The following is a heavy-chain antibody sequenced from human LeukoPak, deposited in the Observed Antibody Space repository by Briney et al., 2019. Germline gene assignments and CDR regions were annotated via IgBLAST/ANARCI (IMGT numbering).Heavy chain of an antibody. J-gene: IGHJ3*02. Sequence: ASVRISCKASGYTFTEYYIHWVRQAPGQGLEWMGWINPKTGSTNYPQKFQGRVTMTRDTSISTTNMELSRLRSDDTAVYFCARDLDDALDIWGQGTMVTVSS. CDR3: ARDLDDALDI. CDR2: INPKTGST. D-gene: IGHD1-1*01. CDR1: GYTFTEYY. V-gene: IGHV1-2*02.